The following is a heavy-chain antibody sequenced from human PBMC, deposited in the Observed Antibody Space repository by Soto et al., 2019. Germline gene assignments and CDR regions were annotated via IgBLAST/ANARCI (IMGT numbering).Heavy chain of an antibody. J-gene: IGHJ4*02. V-gene: IGHV1-2*04. Sequence: GASVKVSCKASGYTFTGYYMHWVRQAPGQGLEWMGWINPNSGGTNYAQKFQGWVTMTRDTSISTAYMELSRLRSDDTAVYYCARDLVPRHSGSYRRLLAPGSESGLDYWGQGTLVTVSS. D-gene: IGHD3-10*01. CDR1: GYTFTGYY. CDR2: INPNSGGT. CDR3: ARDLVPRHSGSYRRLLAPGSESGLDY.